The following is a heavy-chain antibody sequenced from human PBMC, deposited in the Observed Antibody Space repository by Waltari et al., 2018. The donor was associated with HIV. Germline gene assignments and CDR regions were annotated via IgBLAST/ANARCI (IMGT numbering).Heavy chain of an antibody. V-gene: IGHV4-4*02. CDR3: ARLNRLEGGQWAKEYFDL. Sequence: QVQLQESSPGLVKPSGSLSLTCDVSGGSVSSNNCWTWVRQSPGNGLEWIGEVHHSGKTTYNPSLKSRVSMSVDKSKNEFSLKVTSVTAADTAVYYCARLNRLEGGQWAKEYFDLWGRGTLVAVSS. J-gene: IGHJ2*01. CDR2: VHHSGKT. D-gene: IGHD6-19*01. CDR1: GGSVSSNNC.